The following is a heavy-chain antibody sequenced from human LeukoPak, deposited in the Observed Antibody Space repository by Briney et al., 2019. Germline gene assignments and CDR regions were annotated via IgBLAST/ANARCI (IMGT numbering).Heavy chain of an antibody. V-gene: IGHV3-7*03. Sequence: GGSLRLSCAASGFTFSSYWMSWVRQAPGKGLEWVANIKQDGSEKYYVDSVKGRFTISRDNSKNTLYLQMNSLRAEDTAVYYCAKGEIPTGGGYYYYYMDVWGKGTTVTISS. J-gene: IGHJ6*03. D-gene: IGHD1-14*01. CDR2: IKQDGSEK. CDR1: GFTFSSYW. CDR3: AKGEIPTGGGYYYYYMDV.